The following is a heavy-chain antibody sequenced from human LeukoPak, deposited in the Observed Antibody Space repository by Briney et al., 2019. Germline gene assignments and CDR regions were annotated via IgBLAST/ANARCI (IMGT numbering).Heavy chain of an antibody. J-gene: IGHJ4*02. CDR1: GGSISSSSYY. Sequence: SETLPLACTVSGGSISSSSYYWGWIRQPPGKGLEWIGSIYYSGSTYYNPSLKSRVTISVDTSKNQFSLKLSSVTAADTAVYYCARHRRFGVVIIPHWDQGTLVTVSS. CDR3: ARHRRFGVVIIPH. CDR2: IYYSGST. V-gene: IGHV4-39*01. D-gene: IGHD3-3*01.